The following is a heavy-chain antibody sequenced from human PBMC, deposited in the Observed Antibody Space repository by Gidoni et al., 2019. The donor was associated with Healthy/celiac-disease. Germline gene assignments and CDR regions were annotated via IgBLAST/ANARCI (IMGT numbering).Heavy chain of an antibody. CDR1: GFPFSSYA. CDR2: ISGSGGST. D-gene: IGHD6-6*01. J-gene: IGHJ4*02. V-gene: IGHV3-23*01. CDR3: AKGRIAARLYYFDY. Sequence: EVQLLESGGGLVKPGGSLRLPCAASGFPFSSYAMSWVRKAPGKGLEWVSAISGSGGSTYYADSVKGRFTISRDNSKNTLYLQMNSLRAEDTAVYYCAKGRIAARLYYFDYWGQGTLVTVSS.